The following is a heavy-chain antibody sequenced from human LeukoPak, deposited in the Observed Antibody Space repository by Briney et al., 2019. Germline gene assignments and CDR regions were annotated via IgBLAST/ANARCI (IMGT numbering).Heavy chain of an antibody. J-gene: IGHJ4*02. CDR2: IYSSGIT. Sequence: PSQTLPLTCSVSGGSISSGDYHWSWIRQRPGKGLEWIGYIYSSGITYYNPSLKSRISISIDTSKNQFSLKLNSVTAADTAVYYCARPFRDDDTAIDYWGQGTLVTVSS. V-gene: IGHV4-31*03. CDR3: ARPFRDDDTAIDY. CDR1: GGSISSGDYH. D-gene: IGHD3-10*01.